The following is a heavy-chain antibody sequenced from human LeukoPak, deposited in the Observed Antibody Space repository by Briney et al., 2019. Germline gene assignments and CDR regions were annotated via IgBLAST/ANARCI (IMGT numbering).Heavy chain of an antibody. Sequence: GGSLRLSCAASGFTFSSYGMHWVRQAPGKGLEWVAVISYDGSNKYYADSVKGRFTISRVNSKNTLYLQMNSLRAEDTAVYYCAKDARRYQLRTPFDYWGQGTLVTVSS. CDR1: GFTFSSYG. J-gene: IGHJ4*02. CDR2: ISYDGSNK. V-gene: IGHV3-30*18. D-gene: IGHD2-2*01. CDR3: AKDARRYQLRTPFDY.